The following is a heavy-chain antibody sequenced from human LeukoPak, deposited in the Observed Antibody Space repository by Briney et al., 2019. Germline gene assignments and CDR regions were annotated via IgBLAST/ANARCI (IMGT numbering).Heavy chain of an antibody. CDR3: AKDSKFRVGDYYDPYFDY. Sequence: GRSLRLSCAASGFTFDDYAMHWVRQAPGKGLEWVSGISWNSGSIGYADSVKGRFTISRDNAKNSLYLQMNSLRPEDTALYYCAKDSKFRVGDYYDPYFDYWGQGSLVTVSS. CDR1: GFTFDDYA. D-gene: IGHD3-22*01. CDR2: ISWNSGSI. J-gene: IGHJ4*02. V-gene: IGHV3-9*01.